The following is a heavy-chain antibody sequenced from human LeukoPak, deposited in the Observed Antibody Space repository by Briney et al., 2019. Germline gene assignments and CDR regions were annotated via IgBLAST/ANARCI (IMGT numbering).Heavy chain of an antibody. V-gene: IGHV3-7*01. Sequence: GGSLRLSCAASGFTFSNYWMTWVRQAPGKGLEWVANIKQDGSEKYYVDSVKGRFTISRDNAKNSLYLQMNSLRAEDTAVYYCARGDGIAVAGLDYWGQGTLVTVSS. CDR1: GFTFSNYW. J-gene: IGHJ4*02. CDR3: ARGDGIAVAGLDY. D-gene: IGHD6-19*01. CDR2: IKQDGSEK.